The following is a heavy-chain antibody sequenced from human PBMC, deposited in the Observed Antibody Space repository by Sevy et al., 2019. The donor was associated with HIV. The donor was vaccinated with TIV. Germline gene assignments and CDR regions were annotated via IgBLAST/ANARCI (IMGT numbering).Heavy chain of an antibody. V-gene: IGHV3-30*02. J-gene: IGHJ4*02. CDR2: IRYDGSNK. CDR3: AKDRGIAVAGTFVDY. Sequence: GGSLRLSCAASGFTFSSYGMHWVRQAPGKGLEWVAFIRYDGSNKYYADSVKGRFTISRDNSKNTLYLQMNSLRAEDTAVYYCAKDRGIAVAGTFVDYWGQGTLVTVSS. CDR1: GFTFSSYG. D-gene: IGHD6-19*01.